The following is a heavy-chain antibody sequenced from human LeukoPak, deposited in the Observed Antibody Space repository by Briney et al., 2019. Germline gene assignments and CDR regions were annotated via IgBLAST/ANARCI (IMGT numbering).Heavy chain of an antibody. D-gene: IGHD6-19*01. CDR2: ISGSGGST. J-gene: IGHJ4*02. Sequence: GGSMRLSCAASGFTFSSYAMSWVRQAPGKGLEWVSAISGSGGSTYYADSVKGRLTISRDNSKNTLYLQMNSRRAEDTAVYYCAKEPYSSGWYLDYWGQGTLVTVSS. V-gene: IGHV3-23*01. CDR1: GFTFSSYA. CDR3: AKEPYSSGWYLDY.